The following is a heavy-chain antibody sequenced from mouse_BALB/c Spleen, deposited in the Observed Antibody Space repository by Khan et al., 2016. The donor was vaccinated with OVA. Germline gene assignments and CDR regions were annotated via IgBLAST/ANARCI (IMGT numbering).Heavy chain of an antibody. CDR1: GYTFPDYY. J-gene: IGHJ3*01. V-gene: IGHV1-77*01. CDR2: ISPGGDNT. CDR3: AREWAARFPY. Sequence: VQLQESGAELARPGASVKLSCKASGYTFPDYYINWMRQSTGQGLDWIGEISPGGDNTYYNEKFKGQATLTADKSSRTAYMHLSSLTSEDSEDYFCAREWAARFPYWGQGTMVTVSA.